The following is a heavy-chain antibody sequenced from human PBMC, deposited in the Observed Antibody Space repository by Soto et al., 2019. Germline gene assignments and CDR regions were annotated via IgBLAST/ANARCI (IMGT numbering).Heavy chain of an antibody. J-gene: IGHJ4*02. CDR1: GFTVSAFA. CDR2: ISVSDAFI. Sequence: GGSLRLSCAASGFTVSAFAVNWVRQAPGKGLEWVSGISVSDAFIYYADSVRGRFSISRDASENILYLQMNSLRVEDTALYYCTKERVASISRRCFWGSGTLAPVSA. D-gene: IGHD6-6*01. V-gene: IGHV3-23*01. CDR3: TKERVASISRRCF.